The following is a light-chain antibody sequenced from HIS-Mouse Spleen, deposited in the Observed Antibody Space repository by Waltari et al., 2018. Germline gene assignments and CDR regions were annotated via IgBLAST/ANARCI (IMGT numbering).Light chain of an antibody. CDR3: PSADSSGPYVV. CDR2: KDS. J-gene: IGLJ2*01. Sequence: SYELKQPPSVVVSRGEKDRITCSGDALPKQYAYWYQQKPGQAPALVIYKDSERPSGIPKRFSGSSSGTTVTLTISGVQAVEPPSYYVPSADSSGPYVVFGGGTKLTVL. V-gene: IGLV3-25*02. CDR1: ALPKQY.